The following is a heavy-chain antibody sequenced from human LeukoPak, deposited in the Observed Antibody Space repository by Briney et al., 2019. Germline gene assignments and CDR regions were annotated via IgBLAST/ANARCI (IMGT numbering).Heavy chain of an antibody. J-gene: IGHJ3*02. Sequence: GGSLRLSCATSGFTFSNAWMSWVRQAPGKGLEWVGRIKSKTDGGTTDYAAPVKGRFTISRDDSKNTLYLQMNSLKTEDTAVYYCARGGSYLSAFDIWGQGTMVTVSS. V-gene: IGHV3-15*01. CDR2: IKSKTDGGTT. CDR3: ARGGSYLSAFDI. D-gene: IGHD1-26*01. CDR1: GFTFSNAW.